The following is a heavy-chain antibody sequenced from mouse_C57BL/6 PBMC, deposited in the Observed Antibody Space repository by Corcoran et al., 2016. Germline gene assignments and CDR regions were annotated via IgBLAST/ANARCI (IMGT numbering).Heavy chain of an antibody. Sequence: EVQLQQSGPELVKPGASVKIPCKASGYTFTDYNMDWVKQSHGKSLEWIGDINPNNGGTIYNQKFKGKSTLTVDKSSSTAYMELRSLTSEDTAVYYCARGATYGNPFAYWGQGTLVTVSA. CDR3: ARGATYGNPFAY. V-gene: IGHV1-18*01. D-gene: IGHD2-10*02. CDR1: GYTFTDYN. J-gene: IGHJ3*01. CDR2: INPNNGGT.